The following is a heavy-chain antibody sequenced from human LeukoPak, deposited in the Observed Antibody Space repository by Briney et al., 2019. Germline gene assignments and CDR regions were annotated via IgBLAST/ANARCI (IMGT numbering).Heavy chain of an antibody. CDR3: ARDFVHYYDSSGFEYYFGF. V-gene: IGHV3-64*01. CDR1: GFTFSRYA. D-gene: IGHD3-22*01. Sequence: GGSLRLSCAASGFTFSRYAMHWVRQAPGKGLEYVSAISSNGGRTYYENSVKGRFTISRDNSKNTLYLQMGSLGAEDMAVYYCARDFVHYYDSSGFEYYFGFWGQGTLVTVSS. J-gene: IGHJ4*02. CDR2: ISSNGGRT.